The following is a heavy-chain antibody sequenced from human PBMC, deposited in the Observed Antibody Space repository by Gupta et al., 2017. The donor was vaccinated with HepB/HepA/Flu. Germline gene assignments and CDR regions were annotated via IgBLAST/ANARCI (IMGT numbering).Heavy chain of an antibody. Sequence: EMQLVEYGGGLVQPGGSLRLSCAASGFAFSGHWMHWVRQAPGKGLMWVSRISPDGSNTGYADSVKGRFTLYRDNAKNTLYLQMNSLRAEDTGVYFCTKDFDYVWGSWGQGTLITVAS. J-gene: IGHJ5*02. V-gene: IGHV3-74*01. CDR2: ISPDGSNT. CDR3: TKDFDYVWGS. CDR1: GFAFSGHW. D-gene: IGHD3-16*01.